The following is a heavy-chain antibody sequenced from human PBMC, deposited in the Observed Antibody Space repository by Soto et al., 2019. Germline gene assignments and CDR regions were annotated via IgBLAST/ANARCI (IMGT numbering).Heavy chain of an antibody. Sequence: GGSLRLSCEASGITFSSYAMTWVRQAPGKGLEWVSTISGSAASAYYADSVKGRFTISRDNSKNTLYLQMNSLRTEDTAVYYCAKEAQAYYYYYMDVWGKGTTVTVSS. CDR2: ISGSAASA. V-gene: IGHV3-23*01. CDR3: AKEAQAYYYYYMDV. CDR1: GITFSSYA. J-gene: IGHJ6*03.